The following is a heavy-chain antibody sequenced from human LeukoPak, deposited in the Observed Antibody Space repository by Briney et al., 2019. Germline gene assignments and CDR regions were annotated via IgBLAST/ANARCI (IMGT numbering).Heavy chain of an antibody. D-gene: IGHD5-18*01. J-gene: IGHJ4*02. CDR3: VRAGFRYGFDY. CDR2: IRNKANSYTT. Sequence: PGGSLRLSCAASGFTFSDHYMEWVRQAPGKGLEWVGRIRNKANSYTTEYAASVKGRFTISRDDSKNSLYLQMNSLKTEDTAVYYCVRAGFRYGFDYWGQGTPVTVSS. V-gene: IGHV3-72*01. CDR1: GFTFSDHY.